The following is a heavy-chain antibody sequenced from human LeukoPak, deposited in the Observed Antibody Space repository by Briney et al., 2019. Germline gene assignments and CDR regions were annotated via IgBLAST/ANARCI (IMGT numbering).Heavy chain of an antibody. D-gene: IGHD1-14*01. CDR3: ARSEDYYYYYMDV. Sequence: SETLSLTCTVSGGSISSYYWSWIRQPAGKGLEWIGRIHTSGGTNYNPSLKSRVTISVDTSKNQFSLRLSSVTAADTALYYCARSEDYYYYYMDVWGKGTTVTVSS. V-gene: IGHV4-4*07. J-gene: IGHJ6*03. CDR2: IHTSGGT. CDR1: GGSISSYY.